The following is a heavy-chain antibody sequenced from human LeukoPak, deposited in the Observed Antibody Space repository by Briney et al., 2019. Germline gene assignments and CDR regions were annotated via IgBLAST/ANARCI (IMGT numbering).Heavy chain of an antibody. V-gene: IGHV3-7*01. CDR2: IKQDGSEK. Sequence: GGTLRLSCAASGFTFSRNGMTWVRQAPGKGLEWVANIKQDGSEKYYVDSVKGRFTISRDNAKNSLYLQMNSLRAEDTAVYYCASAFSYGDYGDWLPGRAFDIWGQGTMVTVSS. CDR3: ASAFSYGDYGDWLPGRAFDI. J-gene: IGHJ3*02. CDR1: GFTFSRNG. D-gene: IGHD4-17*01.